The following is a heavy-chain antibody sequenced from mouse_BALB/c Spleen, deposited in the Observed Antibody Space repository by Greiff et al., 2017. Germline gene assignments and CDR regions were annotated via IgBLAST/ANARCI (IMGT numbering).Heavy chain of an antibody. CDR2: ISSGSSTI. CDR1: GFTFSSFG. CDR3: ARGSYWYFDV. Sequence: EVKLVESGGGLVQPGGSRKLSCAASGFTFSSFGMHWVRQAPEKGLEWVAYISSGSSTIYYADTVKGRFTISRDNPKNTLFLQMTSLRSEDTAMYYCARGSYWYFDVWGAGTTVTVSS. D-gene: IGHD1-1*01. V-gene: IGHV5-17*02. J-gene: IGHJ1*01.